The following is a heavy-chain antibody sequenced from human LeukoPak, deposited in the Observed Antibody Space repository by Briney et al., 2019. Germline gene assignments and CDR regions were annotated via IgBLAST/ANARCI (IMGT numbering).Heavy chain of an antibody. D-gene: IGHD3-22*01. Sequence: KPSETLSLTCTVSGASISGYYWSWIRQPPGKGLEWIGYIYYSGGTNYNPSLKSGVAISVDTLKSQFSLKLTSVTAADTAVYYCARDGGSGYYYDYWGQGTLVTVSS. CDR1: GASISGYY. J-gene: IGHJ4*02. V-gene: IGHV4-59*01. CDR3: ARDGGSGYYYDY. CDR2: IYYSGGT.